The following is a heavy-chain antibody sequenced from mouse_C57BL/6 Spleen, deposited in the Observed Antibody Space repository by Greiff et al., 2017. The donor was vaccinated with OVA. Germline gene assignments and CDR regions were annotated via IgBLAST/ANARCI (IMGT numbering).Heavy chain of an antibody. V-gene: IGHV8-12*01. D-gene: IGHD1-1*01. CDR1: GFSLSTSGMG. Sequence: VKLMESGPGILQSSQTLSLTCSFSGFSLSTSGMGVSWIRQPSGKGLEWLAHIYWDDDKCYNPSLKSRLTTSKDTSRNELSLKITSMYTADTATYYCARVYYDSSSHYYAMDYWGQGTSVTVSS. CDR2: IYWDDDK. CDR3: ARVYYDSSSHYYAMDY. J-gene: IGHJ4*01.